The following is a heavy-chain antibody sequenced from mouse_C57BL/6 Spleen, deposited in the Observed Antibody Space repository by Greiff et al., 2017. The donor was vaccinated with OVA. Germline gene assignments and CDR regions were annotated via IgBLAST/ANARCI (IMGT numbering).Heavy chain of an antibody. CDR1: CYAFSSSW. V-gene: IGHV1-82*01. CDR2: IYPGDGDT. J-gene: IGHJ4*01. D-gene: IGHD3-3*01. Sequence: QVQLQQSGPELVKPGASVKISCKASCYAFSSSWMNWVKQRPGKGLEWIGRIYPGDGDTNYNGKFKGKATLTADKSSSTAYMQLSSLTSEDSAVYFCARGGDFYAMDYWGQGTSVTGSS. CDR3: ARGGDFYAMDY.